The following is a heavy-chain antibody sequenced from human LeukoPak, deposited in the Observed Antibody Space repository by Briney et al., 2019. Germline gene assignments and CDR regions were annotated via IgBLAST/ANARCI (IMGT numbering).Heavy chain of an antibody. V-gene: IGHV3-21*01. CDR2: ISSSSSYI. Sequence: GSLRLSCAASGFTFSSYSMNWVRQAPGKGLEWVSSISSSSSYIYYADSVKGRFTISRDNAKNSLYLQMNSLRAEDTAVYYCARVTPPFYYYYYMDLWGKGTTVTVSS. J-gene: IGHJ6*03. CDR3: ARVTPPFYYYYYMDL. D-gene: IGHD1-14*01. CDR1: GFTFSSYS.